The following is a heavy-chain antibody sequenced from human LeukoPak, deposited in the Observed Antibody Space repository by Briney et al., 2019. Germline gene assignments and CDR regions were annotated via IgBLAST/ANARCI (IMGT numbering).Heavy chain of an antibody. Sequence: PGGSLRLSCAASGFAFSTYTIHWVRQTPGKGLEWVAVISDDGSNKYFAESVKGRFTISRDNSKNTLYLQMNSLGADDTALYYCARDRTGNYDAFDVWGQGTTVTVSS. CDR3: ARDRTGNYDAFDV. CDR1: GFAFSTYT. D-gene: IGHD1-7*01. V-gene: IGHV3-30-3*01. CDR2: ISDDGSNK. J-gene: IGHJ3*01.